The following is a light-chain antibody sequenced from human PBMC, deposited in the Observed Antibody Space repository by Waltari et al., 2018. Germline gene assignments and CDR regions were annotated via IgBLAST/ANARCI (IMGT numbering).Light chain of an antibody. CDR1: YSNMGSHS. CDR3: ALWDDSLNGVV. CDR2: GNT. V-gene: IGLV1-44*01. J-gene: IGLJ2*01. Sequence: QSVLTQPPSASGNPGQRVTISCSGTYSNMGSHSANWFQHLPGTAPKLLLHGNTERPSGAPGRVSGSKSGTSASLAISGLQSEDEGDYYCALWDDSLNGVVFGGGTKLTVL.